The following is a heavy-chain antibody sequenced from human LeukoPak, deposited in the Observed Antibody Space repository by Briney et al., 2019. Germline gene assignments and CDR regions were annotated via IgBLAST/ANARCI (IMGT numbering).Heavy chain of an antibody. CDR3: AKAGGLMVYARELIDQ. V-gene: IGHV3-23*01. CDR1: GFTFNSYA. J-gene: IGHJ4*02. D-gene: IGHD2-8*01. CDR2: ISGSGDST. Sequence: GGSLRLTCAASGFTFNSYAMSWVRQAPGKGLEWVSAISGSGDSTYFAASVKGRFTISRDNSKNTLYLQMNSLRAEDTAVYYCAKAGGLMVYARELIDQWGQGTLVTVSS.